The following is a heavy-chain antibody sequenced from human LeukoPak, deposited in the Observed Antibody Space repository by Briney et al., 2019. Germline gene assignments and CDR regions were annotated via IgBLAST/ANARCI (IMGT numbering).Heavy chain of an antibody. CDR1: GFTFSDYY. D-gene: IGHD5-18*01. CDR2: ISSSGSTI. V-gene: IGHV3-11*04. J-gene: IGHJ4*02. CDR3: ARAAGYSYSNVYYFDY. Sequence: GGSLRLSCAASGFTFSDYYMSWIRQAPGKGLEWVSYISSSGSTIYYADSVKGRFTISRDNAKNSLYLQMNSLRAEDTAVYYCARAAGYSYSNVYYFDYWGQGTLVTVSS.